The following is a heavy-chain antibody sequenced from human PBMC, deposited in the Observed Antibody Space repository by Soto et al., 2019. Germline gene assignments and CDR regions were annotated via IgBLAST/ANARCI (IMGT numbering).Heavy chain of an antibody. CDR3: ATDSNYDVSNSF. CDR1: GGTLNNYA. D-gene: IGHD3-3*01. J-gene: IGHJ4*02. CDR2: SLPVSAPP. V-gene: IGHV1-69*01. Sequence: SVKVSCKASGGTLNNYAINWVRQAPGQGLEWMGVSLPVSAPPDYAQKFQGRVSITADHSTSTVYMELSRLKSDDTAVYFCATDSNYDVSNSFWGQGTLVTVSS.